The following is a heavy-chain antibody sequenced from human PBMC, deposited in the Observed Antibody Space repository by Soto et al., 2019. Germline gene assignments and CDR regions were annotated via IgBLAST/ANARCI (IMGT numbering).Heavy chain of an antibody. CDR2: ISSTTNYI. J-gene: IGHJ4*02. CDR1: GFTFTRYS. CDR3: ARESEDLTSNFDY. V-gene: IGHV3-21*01. Sequence: PGGSLRLSCAASGFTFTRYSMNWVRQAPGKGLEWVSSISSTTNYIYYADSMKGRFTVSRDNAKNSVYLEMNSLSAEDTAVYYCARESEDLTSNFDYCGQGPLVTVSS.